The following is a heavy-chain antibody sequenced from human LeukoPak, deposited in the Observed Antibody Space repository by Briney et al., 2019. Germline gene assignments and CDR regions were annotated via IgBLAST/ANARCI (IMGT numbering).Heavy chain of an antibody. V-gene: IGHV1-58*01. Sequence: GASVKVSCTASGFTFTSSAVQWVRQARGQRLEWIGWIVVGSGNTNYAQKFQERVTITRDMSTSTAYMELSSLRSEDTAVYYCAALGNYYDSSGYFDYWGQGTLVTVPS. CDR2: IVVGSGNT. D-gene: IGHD3-22*01. J-gene: IGHJ4*02. CDR1: GFTFTSSA. CDR3: AALGNYYDSSGYFDY.